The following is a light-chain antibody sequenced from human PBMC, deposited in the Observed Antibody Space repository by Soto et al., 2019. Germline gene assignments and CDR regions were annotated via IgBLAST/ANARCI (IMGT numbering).Light chain of an antibody. J-gene: IGKJ5*01. V-gene: IGKV3-11*01. CDR2: DAS. CDR3: QQRSNPPPLT. CDR1: QSVSSY. Sequence: EIVLTQSPATLSLSPGERATLSCRASQSVSSYLAWYQQKPGQAPRLLIYDASNRATGIPARFSGSGSRTDFTLTISSLEPEDFAVYCCQQRSNPPPLTCRQGTRLEIK.